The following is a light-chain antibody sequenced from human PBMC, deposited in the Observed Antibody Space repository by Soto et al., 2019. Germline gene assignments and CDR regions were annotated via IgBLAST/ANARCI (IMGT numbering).Light chain of an antibody. CDR2: GAS. V-gene: IGKV3-20*01. J-gene: IGKJ1*01. CDR1: RTVDGNY. Sequence: EVVLTQSPGTLSLSPGERATLSCRASRTVDGNYLAWYHQKPGQAPRLLIYGASNRATGIPDRFSGSGSGTDFTLTISRLEPEDFAVYYCQQYGSSGTFGQGTKVEIK. CDR3: QQYGSSGT.